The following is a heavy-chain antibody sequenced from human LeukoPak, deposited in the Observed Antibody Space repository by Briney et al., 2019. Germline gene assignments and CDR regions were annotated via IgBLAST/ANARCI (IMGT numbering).Heavy chain of an antibody. CDR3: AKVSRDIVVVPAARPPADYYYYYYMDV. CDR2: ISGSGGST. Sequence: GGSLRLSCAASGFTFSSYAMTWVRQAPGKGLIWVSGISGSGGSTYYADSVKGRFTISRDNSKSTLYLQITGLRVEDTAVYYCAKVSRDIVVVPAARPPADYYYYYYMDVWGKGTTVTVSS. CDR1: GFTFSSYA. V-gene: IGHV3-23*01. J-gene: IGHJ6*03. D-gene: IGHD2-2*01.